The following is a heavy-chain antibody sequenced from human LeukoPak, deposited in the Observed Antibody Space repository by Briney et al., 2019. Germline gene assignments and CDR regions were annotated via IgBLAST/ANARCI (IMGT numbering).Heavy chain of an antibody. D-gene: IGHD1-7*01. CDR2: ISSSRSYI. CDR3: ARGGALTGTLHIADY. J-gene: IGHJ4*02. V-gene: IGHV3-21*01. Sequence: GGSLRLSCAASGFTFSSYSMNWVRQAPGKGLEWVSSISSSRSYIYYADSVKGRFTISRDNAKNSLYLQMNSLRAEDTAVYYCARGGALTGTLHIADYWGQGTLVTVSS. CDR1: GFTFSSYS.